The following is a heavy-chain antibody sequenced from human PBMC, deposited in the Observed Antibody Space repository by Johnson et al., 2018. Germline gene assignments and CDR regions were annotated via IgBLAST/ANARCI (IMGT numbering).Heavy chain of an antibody. J-gene: IGHJ6*03. V-gene: IGHV4-39*07. CDR3: ARPSGSYGYYYMDV. CDR1: GGSISSSSYH. CDR2: IYYSGST. Sequence: QVQLQESGPGLVKXSETLSLTCIVSGGSISSSSYHWGWIRQTPGKGLEWIGSIYYSGSTYYNPSLKSRVTISVDTSKNQFSLKLSSVTAADPAVYYCARPSGSYGYYYMDVWGKGTTVTVSS. D-gene: IGHD1-26*01.